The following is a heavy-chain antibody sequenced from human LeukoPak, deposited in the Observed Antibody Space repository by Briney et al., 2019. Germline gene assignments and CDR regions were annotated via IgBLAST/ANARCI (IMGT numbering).Heavy chain of an antibody. CDR2: INHSGST. CDR3: ARHRWELLTFDAFDI. J-gene: IGHJ3*02. V-gene: IGHV4-4*02. D-gene: IGHD1-26*01. Sequence: PSGTLSLTCAVSGGSISSSNWWSWVRQPPGKGLEWIGEINHSGSTNYNPSLKSRVTISVDTSKNQFSLKLSSVTAADTAVYYCARHRWELLTFDAFDIWGQGTMVTVSS. CDR1: GGSISSSNW.